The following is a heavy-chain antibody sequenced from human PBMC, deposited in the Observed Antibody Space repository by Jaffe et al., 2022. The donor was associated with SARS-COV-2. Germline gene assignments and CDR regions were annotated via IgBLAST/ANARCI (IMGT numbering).Heavy chain of an antibody. CDR1: GFTFSSYG. CDR2: IWFDGSIK. CDR3: ATDIATQRVDV. D-gene: IGHD6-25*01. J-gene: IGHJ6*02. Sequence: QVQLVESGGGVVQPGRSLRLSCATSGFTFSSYGMHWVRQAPGKGLEWVAFIWFDGSIKYYAESVKGRFTISRDNSKSTMYLQMNSLRAEDTAVYYCATDIATQRVDVWGQGATVTVSS. V-gene: IGHV3-33*01.